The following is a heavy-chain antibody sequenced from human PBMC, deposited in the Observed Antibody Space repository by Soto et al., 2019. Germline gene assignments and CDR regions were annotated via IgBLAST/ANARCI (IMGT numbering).Heavy chain of an antibody. Sequence: NPSETLSLTCAVSGYSISSGYYWGWIRQPPGKGLEWIGSIYHSGSTYYNPSLKSRVTISVDTSKNQFSLKLSSVTAADTAVYYCARDPYYYDSSGYYYYFDYWGQGTLVTVSS. D-gene: IGHD3-22*01. CDR3: ARDPYYYDSSGYYYYFDY. CDR1: GYSISSGYY. CDR2: IYHSGST. V-gene: IGHV4-38-2*02. J-gene: IGHJ4*02.